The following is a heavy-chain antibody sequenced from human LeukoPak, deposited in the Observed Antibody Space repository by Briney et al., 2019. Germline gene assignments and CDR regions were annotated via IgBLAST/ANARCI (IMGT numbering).Heavy chain of an antibody. CDR2: INWNDGST. D-gene: IGHD3-22*01. J-gene: IGHJ6*03. CDR1: GFTFDDYG. CDR3: ARDDSSGYGVYYYYYYMDV. V-gene: IGHV3-20*04. Sequence: GGSLRLSCAASGFTFDDYGMSWVRQAPGKGLEWVSGINWNDGSTGYADSVKGRFTISRDNAKNSLYLQMNSLRAEDTAVYYCARDDSSGYGVYYYYYYMDVWGKGTTVTISS.